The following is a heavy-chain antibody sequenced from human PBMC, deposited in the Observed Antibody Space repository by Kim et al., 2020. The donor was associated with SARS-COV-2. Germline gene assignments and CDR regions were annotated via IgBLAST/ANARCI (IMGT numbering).Heavy chain of an antibody. CDR1: GFALGGYG. CDR2: IKGKVDGGTT. Sequence: GGSLRLSCITSGFALGGYGTSWVRQAPGKGLEWVGFIKGKVDGGTTEYAASVRGRFTISRDNSKSIVYLQMNSLKTEDTAVYYCTRRVYSYLDFWGQGTLVSVAS. CDR3: TRRVYSYLDF. J-gene: IGHJ4*02. D-gene: IGHD5-18*01. V-gene: IGHV3-49*04.